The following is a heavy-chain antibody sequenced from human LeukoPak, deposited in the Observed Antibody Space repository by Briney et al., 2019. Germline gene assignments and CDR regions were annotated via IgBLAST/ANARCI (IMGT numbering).Heavy chain of an antibody. V-gene: IGHV3-23*01. CDR2: ISGSGGST. CDR3: AKALPYGDSDRRDDAFDI. CDR1: GFTFSSYA. D-gene: IGHD4-17*01. Sequence: PGGSLRLSCAASGFTFSSYAMSWVRQAPGKGLEWVSAISGSGGSTYYADSVKGRFTISRDNSKNTLYLQMNSLRAEDTAVYYCAKALPYGDSDRRDDAFDIWGQGTMVTVSS. J-gene: IGHJ3*02.